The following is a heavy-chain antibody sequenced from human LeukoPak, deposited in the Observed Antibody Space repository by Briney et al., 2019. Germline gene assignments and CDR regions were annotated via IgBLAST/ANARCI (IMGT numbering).Heavy chain of an antibody. D-gene: IGHD2-2*01. CDR1: GYTFTGYY. V-gene: IGHV1-2*02. CDR3: ARELVVVPAANDYYYYYGMDV. J-gene: IGHJ6*02. CDR2: INPNSGGT. Sequence: ASVKVSCKASGYTFTGYYMHWVRQAPGQGLEWMGWINPNSGGTNYAQKFQGRVTMTRDTSISTAYMELSRLRSDDTAVYYCARELVVVPAANDYYYYYGMDVWGRGTTVTVSS.